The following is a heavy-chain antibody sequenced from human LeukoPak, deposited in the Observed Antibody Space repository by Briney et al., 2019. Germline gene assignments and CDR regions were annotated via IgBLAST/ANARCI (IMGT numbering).Heavy chain of an antibody. CDR3: AKDLARNYDSSGYHAFDI. CDR1: GFTFSSYS. V-gene: IGHV3-23*01. CDR2: ISGSGGST. Sequence: GSLRLSCAASGFTFSSYSMNWVRQAPGKGLEWVSAISGSGGSTYYADSVKGRFTISRDNSKNTLYLQMNSLRAEDTAVYYCAKDLARNYDSSGYHAFDIWGQGTMVTVSS. J-gene: IGHJ3*02. D-gene: IGHD3-22*01.